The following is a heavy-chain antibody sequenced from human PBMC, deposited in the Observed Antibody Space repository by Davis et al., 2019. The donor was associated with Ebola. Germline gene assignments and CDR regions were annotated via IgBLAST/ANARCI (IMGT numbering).Heavy chain of an antibody. CDR1: GGTSSSYA. CDR3: ARDLGGVIVKGDAFDI. Sequence: AASVKVSCKASGGTSSSYAISWVRQAPGQGLEWMGGIIPIFGTANYAEKFQGRVTITADKSTSTAYMELSSLRSEDTAVYYCARDLGGVIVKGDAFDIWGQGTMVTVSS. D-gene: IGHD3-16*02. CDR2: IIPIFGTA. V-gene: IGHV1-69*06. J-gene: IGHJ3*02.